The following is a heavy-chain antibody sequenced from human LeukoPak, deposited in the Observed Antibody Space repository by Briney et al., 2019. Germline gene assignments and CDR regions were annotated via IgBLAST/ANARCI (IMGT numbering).Heavy chain of an antibody. D-gene: IGHD5-18*01. CDR3: ARDHGYLGAFDI. J-gene: IGHJ3*02. CDR2: IIPIFGTA. Sequence: SVKVSCKASGGTFSSYAISWVRQAPGQGLEWMGGIIPIFGTANYAQKFQGRVTITADESTSTAYMELSSLRSEDTAVYYCARDHGYLGAFDIWGQGTMVTVSS. CDR1: GGTFSSYA. V-gene: IGHV1-69*13.